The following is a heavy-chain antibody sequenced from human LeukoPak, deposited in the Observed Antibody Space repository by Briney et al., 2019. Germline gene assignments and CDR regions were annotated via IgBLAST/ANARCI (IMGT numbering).Heavy chain of an antibody. V-gene: IGHV3-7*03. CDR1: GFTFSSYW. CDR3: AKDGLWIGEKKANMDV. D-gene: IGHD3-10*01. J-gene: IGHJ6*03. CDR2: IKQDGSEK. Sequence: GGSLRLSCAASGFTFSSYWMSWVRQAPGRGLEWVANIKQDGSEKYYVDSVKGRFTISRDNAKNSLYLQMNSLRAEDTAVYYCAKDGLWIGEKKANMDVWGKGTTVTVSS.